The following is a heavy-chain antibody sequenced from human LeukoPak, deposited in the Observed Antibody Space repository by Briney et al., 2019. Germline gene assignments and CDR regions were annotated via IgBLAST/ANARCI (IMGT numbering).Heavy chain of an antibody. J-gene: IGHJ4*02. D-gene: IGHD4-17*01. CDR1: GGTFSNYA. V-gene: IGHV1-69*04. CDR2: IIPVAGVT. CDR3: ARDPGAYGDYFRPSGWDS. Sequence: SVKVSCKASGGTFSNYAIGWVRQAPGQGLEWMGRIIPVAGVTNSAQKFQGRVTITADTSTSTAYMELRNLISEDTAVYYCARDPGAYGDYFRPSGWDSWGQGTLVIVSS.